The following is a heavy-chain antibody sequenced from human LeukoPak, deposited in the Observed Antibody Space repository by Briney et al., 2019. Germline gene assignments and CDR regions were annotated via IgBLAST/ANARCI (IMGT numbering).Heavy chain of an antibody. CDR3: ARAGGSGWTFDY. Sequence: VQPGRSLRLSCAASGFTFSSYAMHWVRQAPGKGLEWVAVISYDGSNKYYADSVKGRFTISRDNSKNTLYLQMNSLRAEDTAVYYCARAGGSGWTFDYWGQGTLVTVSS. V-gene: IGHV3-30*04. D-gene: IGHD6-19*01. CDR1: GFTFSSYA. J-gene: IGHJ4*02. CDR2: ISYDGSNK.